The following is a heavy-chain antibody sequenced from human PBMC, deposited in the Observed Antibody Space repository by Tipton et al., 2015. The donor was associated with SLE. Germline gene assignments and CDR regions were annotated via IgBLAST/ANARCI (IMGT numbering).Heavy chain of an antibody. CDR3: TRDPYYYDSSGSPYSY. D-gene: IGHD3-22*01. J-gene: IGHJ4*02. CDR2: IYYSGST. Sequence: LRLSCSVSGGSISSSSYYWGWIRQPPGKGLVGIGSIYYSGSTYYNPSLKSRVTISVDTSKNQFSLKLSSVTAADTAVYYCTRDPYYYDSSGSPYSYWGQGTLVTVSS. CDR1: GGSISSSSYY. V-gene: IGHV4-39*01.